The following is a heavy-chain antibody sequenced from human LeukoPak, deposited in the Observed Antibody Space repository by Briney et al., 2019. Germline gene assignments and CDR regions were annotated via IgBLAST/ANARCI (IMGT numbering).Heavy chain of an antibody. CDR1: GFTFDDYA. J-gene: IGHJ6*02. CDR2: ISNIHGSI. CDR3: AREDYDTSGFYYYFHGMDV. D-gene: IGHD3-22*01. Sequence: GRSLRLSCAASGFTFDDYAMHWVRQAPGKGLEWVSYISNIHGSIYYADSVKGRFTVSRDNAKNSLYLQMNSLRAEDTAVYYCAREDYDTSGFYYYFHGMDVWGQGTTVTVSS. V-gene: IGHV3-48*01.